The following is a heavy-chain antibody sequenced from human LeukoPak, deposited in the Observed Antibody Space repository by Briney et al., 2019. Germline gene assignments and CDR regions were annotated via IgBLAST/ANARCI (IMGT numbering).Heavy chain of an antibody. CDR3: ARDLRNYDL. Sequence: GGALRLSCAASGFTFRNYWMHWVRQAPGKGLVWVSRINCDGSTTNYADSVKGRFTISRDNARNTVYLQMNSLRDEDTAVYYCARDLRNYDLWGQGTLVTVSS. J-gene: IGHJ5*02. CDR2: INCDGSTT. V-gene: IGHV3-74*01. D-gene: IGHD5-24*01. CDR1: GFTFRNYW.